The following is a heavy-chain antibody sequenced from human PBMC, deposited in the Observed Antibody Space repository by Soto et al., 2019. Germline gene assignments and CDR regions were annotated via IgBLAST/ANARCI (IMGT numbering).Heavy chain of an antibody. Sequence: GGSLRLSCGASGFTFDDCGMHWVRQAPGKGLEWVSAIGTAGDANYAGSVKGRFTISRENAKNSLYLQMNSLRAGDTAIYFCARAIGPTLFDYWGQGALVTVSS. CDR2: IGTAGDA. CDR1: GFTFDDCG. J-gene: IGHJ4*02. V-gene: IGHV3-13*01. CDR3: ARAIGPTLFDY. D-gene: IGHD3-22*01.